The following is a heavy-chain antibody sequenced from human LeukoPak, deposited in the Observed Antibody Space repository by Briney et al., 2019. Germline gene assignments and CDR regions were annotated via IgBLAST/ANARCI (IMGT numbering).Heavy chain of an antibody. CDR3: ASLGNYYHSMDV. CDR2: IYYSGST. Sequence: PSETLSLTCTVSGGSISSSSYYWGWIRQPPGKGLEWIGSIYYSGSTYYNPSLKSRVTISVDTSKNQFSLKLSSVTAADTAVYYCASLGNYYHSMDVWGKGTTVTVSS. CDR1: GGSISSSSYY. V-gene: IGHV4-39*01. J-gene: IGHJ6*03. D-gene: IGHD6-13*01.